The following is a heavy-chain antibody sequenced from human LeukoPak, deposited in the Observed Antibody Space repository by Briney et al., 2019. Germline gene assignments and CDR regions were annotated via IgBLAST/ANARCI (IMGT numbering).Heavy chain of an antibody. CDR2: ISGSGGST. J-gene: IGHJ4*02. CDR1: GFTFSSYA. CDR3: ASVSGWYESDY. Sequence: GGSLRLSCAASGFTFSSYAMSWVRQAQGKGLEWVSAISGSGGSTYYADSVKGRFTISRDNSKNTLYLQMNSLRAEDTAVYYCASVSGWYESDYWGQGTLVTVSS. D-gene: IGHD6-19*01. V-gene: IGHV3-23*01.